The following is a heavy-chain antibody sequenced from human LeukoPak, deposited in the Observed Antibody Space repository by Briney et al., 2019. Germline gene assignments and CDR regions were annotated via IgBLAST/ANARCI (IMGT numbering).Heavy chain of an antibody. V-gene: IGHV4-61*02. J-gene: IGHJ4*02. CDR1: NGSISSDTYF. CDR2: MSSSGIS. Sequence: RPSETLSLTCTVSNGSISSDTYFWSWIRQPAGKGLEWIGRMSSSGISTYSPSLKSRVTISVDTSKNQFSLKLSSVTAADTAVYYCARRKVAAPVDSWGQGTLVTVSS. D-gene: IGHD2-15*01. CDR3: ARRKVAAPVDS.